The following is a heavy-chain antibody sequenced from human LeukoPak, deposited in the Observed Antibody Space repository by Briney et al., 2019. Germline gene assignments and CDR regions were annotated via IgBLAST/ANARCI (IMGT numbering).Heavy chain of an antibody. CDR2: FTAYGGT. J-gene: IGHJ5*02. D-gene: IGHD4-23*01. CDR3: AKGSTGGKVDWFDP. CDR1: GFIFSDYT. V-gene: IGHV3-23*01. Sequence: GGSLRLSCAASGFIFSDYTMMWVRRAPGKGLQWVATFTAYGGTYYAASVKGRFAISRDNSRDTVSLYMNSLRVEDTAMYYCAKGSTGGKVDWFDPWGPGTLSPSLQ.